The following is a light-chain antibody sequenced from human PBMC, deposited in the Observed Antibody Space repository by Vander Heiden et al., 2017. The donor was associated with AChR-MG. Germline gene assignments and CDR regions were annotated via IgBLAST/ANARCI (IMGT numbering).Light chain of an antibody. J-gene: IGKJ1*01. CDR3: QQYTNVPPWT. V-gene: IGKV1-33*01. CDR2: HAS. Sequence: DIQMTQSPSSLSASVGDRITITCQASQDVSNYLNWYQQKPGKAPKLLISHASNLETGVPSRFSGSGSGTDFTFTSSSLQPDDIATYYCQQYTNVPPWTFGQGTKVEIK. CDR1: QDVSNY.